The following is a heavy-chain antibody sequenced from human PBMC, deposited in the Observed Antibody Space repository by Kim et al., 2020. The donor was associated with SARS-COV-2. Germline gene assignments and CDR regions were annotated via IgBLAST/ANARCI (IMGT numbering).Heavy chain of an antibody. CDR2: IYYSGST. J-gene: IGHJ4*02. CDR3: AGRTSSSSGSEDY. Sequence: SETLSLTCTVSGGSISSYFWSWIRQPPGKGLEWIGYIYYSGSTNYNPSLKSRVTISVDTSKNQFSLKLSSVTAADTAVYYCAGRTSSSSGSEDYWGQGSL. D-gene: IGHD6-13*01. CDR1: GGSISSYF. V-gene: IGHV4-59*12.